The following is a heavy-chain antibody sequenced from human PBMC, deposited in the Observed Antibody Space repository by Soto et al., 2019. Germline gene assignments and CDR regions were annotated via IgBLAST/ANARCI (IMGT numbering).Heavy chain of an antibody. CDR3: ARDREGKDIGVVPAATDYYYYGMDV. V-gene: IGHV1-69*01. CDR1: GGTFSSYA. CDR2: IIPIFGTA. J-gene: IGHJ6*02. D-gene: IGHD2-2*01. Sequence: QVQLVQSGAEVKKPGSSVKVSCKASGGTFSSYAISWVRQAPGQGLEWMGGIIPIFGTANYAQKFQGRVTITADESTSTAYMELSSLRSEDTAVYYCARDREGKDIGVVPAATDYYYYGMDVWGQGTTVTVSS.